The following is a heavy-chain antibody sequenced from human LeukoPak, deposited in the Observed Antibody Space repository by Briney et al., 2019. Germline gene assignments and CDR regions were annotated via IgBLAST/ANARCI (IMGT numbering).Heavy chain of an antibody. D-gene: IGHD2-2*01. CDR3: ARVPLAYCSSTSCYAFSAFDI. CDR1: GGSFSGYY. V-gene: IGHV4-34*01. J-gene: IGHJ3*02. Sequence: SETLSLTCAVYGGSFSGYYWSWIRQPPGKGLEWIGEINHSGSTNYNPSLKSRVTISVDTSKNQFPLKLSSVTAADTAVYYCARVPLAYCSSTSCYAFSAFDIWGQGTMVTVSS. CDR2: INHSGST.